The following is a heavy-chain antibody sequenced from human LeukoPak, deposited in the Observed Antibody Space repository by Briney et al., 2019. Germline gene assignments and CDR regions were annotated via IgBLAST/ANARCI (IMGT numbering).Heavy chain of an antibody. D-gene: IGHD2-2*01. CDR1: GFPFSDYY. Sequence: GGSLRLSCAAYGFPFSDYYMTWVRQAPGEGLVWVSRISSDGSSTTYADSVKGRFTISRDSAKDTLYLQMNSLRAEDTAVYYCGRGFALVPAGIPDYWGQGTLVTVSS. CDR2: ISSDGSST. CDR3: GRGFALVPAGIPDY. J-gene: IGHJ4*02. V-gene: IGHV3-74*01.